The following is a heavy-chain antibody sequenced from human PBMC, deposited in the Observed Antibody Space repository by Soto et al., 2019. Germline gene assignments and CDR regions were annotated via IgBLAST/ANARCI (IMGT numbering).Heavy chain of an antibody. CDR3: ARRMYYYGSGSYSPMDV. Sequence: SETLSLTCTVSGGSISSYYWSWIRQPPGKGLEWIGYIYYSGSTNYNPSLKSRVTISVDTSKNQFSLKLSSVTAADTAVYYCARRMYYYGSGSYSPMDVWGQGTTVTVS. CDR2: IYYSGST. D-gene: IGHD3-10*01. J-gene: IGHJ6*02. CDR1: GGSISSYY. V-gene: IGHV4-59*01.